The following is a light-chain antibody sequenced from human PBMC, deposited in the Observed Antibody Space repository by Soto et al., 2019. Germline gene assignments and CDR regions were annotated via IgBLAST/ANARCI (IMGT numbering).Light chain of an antibody. V-gene: IGLV1-40*01. CDR1: SSNIGAGSD. CDR3: QSYEYRRSGYV. J-gene: IGLJ1*01. CDR2: ANI. Sequence: QAVVTQPPSVSGAPGQRVTISCTGSSSNIGAGSDVHWYQPLPGTVPKLLIFANINRPAGVPDRFSASKSGTSAALSITGLQADDEADYYCQSYEYRRSGYVFGTGTKLTVL.